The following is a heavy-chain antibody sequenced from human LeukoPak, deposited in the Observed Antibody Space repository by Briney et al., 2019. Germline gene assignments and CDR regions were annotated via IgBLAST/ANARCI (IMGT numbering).Heavy chain of an antibody. Sequence: GGSLRLSCATSGITFRNYWMHWVRQAPGKGLVWVSHIIQDGSETFYADSVKGRFTISRDNAKNTGYLQMNSLRAEDTAVYYCATDDYRGLGYWGQGTLVTVSS. CDR1: GITFRNYW. J-gene: IGHJ4*02. D-gene: IGHD3-16*01. CDR2: IIQDGSET. CDR3: ATDDYRGLGY. V-gene: IGHV3-74*01.